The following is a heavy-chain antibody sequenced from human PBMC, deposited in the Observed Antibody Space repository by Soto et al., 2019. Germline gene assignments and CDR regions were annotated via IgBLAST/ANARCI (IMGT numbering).Heavy chain of an antibody. Sequence: ASVKVSCKASGYTFSRYGIMWVRQAPGQGLEWMGWISAYNGNTNSAEKLRGRLTMTTDASTTTAYMELRSLRSDDTAIYYCARDQGFRVVINSNWFDPWRQVTLVTVSS. CDR1: GYTFSRYG. V-gene: IGHV1-18*01. CDR3: ARDQGFRVVINSNWFDP. J-gene: IGHJ5*02. D-gene: IGHD2-21*01. CDR2: ISAYNGNT.